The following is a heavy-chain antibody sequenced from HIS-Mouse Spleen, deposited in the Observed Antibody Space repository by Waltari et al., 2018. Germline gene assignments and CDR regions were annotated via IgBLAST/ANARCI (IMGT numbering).Heavy chain of an antibody. CDR1: GCSISSSSYY. Sequence: QLQLQESGPGLVKPSETLSLTCTVSGCSISSSSYYWGWIRQPPGKGLEWIGSIYYSGSTYYNPSLKSRVTISVDTSKNQFSLKLSSVTAADTAVYYCARLLVGAPNYWGQGTLVTVSS. V-gene: IGHV4-39*07. J-gene: IGHJ4*02. CDR3: ARLLVGAPNY. D-gene: IGHD1-26*01. CDR2: IYYSGST.